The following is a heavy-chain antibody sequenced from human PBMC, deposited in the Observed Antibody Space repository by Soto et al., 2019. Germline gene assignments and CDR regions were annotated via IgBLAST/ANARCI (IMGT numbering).Heavy chain of an antibody. CDR2: IYPGDSDT. V-gene: IGHV5-51*01. D-gene: IGHD6-13*01. J-gene: IGHJ6*04. CDR1: GYSFTSYW. CDR3: ARMFEGAPAGNYGMDV. Sequence: GESLKISCKGSGYSFTSYWIGWVRQMPGKGLEWMGIIYPGDSDTRYSPSFQGQVTISADQSISTAYLQWSSLKASDTAMYYCARMFEGAPAGNYGMDVLGKGNRVTVSS.